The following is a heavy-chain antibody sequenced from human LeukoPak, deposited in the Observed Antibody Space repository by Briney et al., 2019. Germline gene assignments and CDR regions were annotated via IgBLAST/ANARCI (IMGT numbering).Heavy chain of an antibody. V-gene: IGHV3-48*03. Sequence: PGGSLRLSCAASGFSFSSYEMNWVRQAPGKGLECVSHISSGGNTKYYVDSVRGRFSMSRDNAKNLLFLQMNSLRAEDTAVYYCARDTVNGPFVISLDYWGQGALVTVSS. D-gene: IGHD2-8*01. J-gene: IGHJ4*02. CDR2: ISSGGNTK. CDR3: ARDTVNGPFVISLDY. CDR1: GFSFSSYE.